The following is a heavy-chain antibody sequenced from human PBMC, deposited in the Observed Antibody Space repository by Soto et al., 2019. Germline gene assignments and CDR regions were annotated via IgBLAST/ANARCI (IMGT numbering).Heavy chain of an antibody. V-gene: IGHV3-64*01. Sequence: EVQLVESGGGLVQPGGSLRLSCAASGFTFSGYSMFWVRQAPGKGLEYVSAINTNGVNTFYAKSVKGRFTISSDNSKNTMYLQMCSLRAEDMAVYYCARGRVEESILWATYFDSLGLGTLVTVPS. D-gene: IGHD1-26*01. CDR3: ARGRVEESILWATYFDS. CDR1: GFTFSGYS. J-gene: IGHJ4*02. CDR2: INTNGVNT.